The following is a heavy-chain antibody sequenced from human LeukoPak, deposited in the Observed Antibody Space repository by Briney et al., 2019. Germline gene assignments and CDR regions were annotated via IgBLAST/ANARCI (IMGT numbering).Heavy chain of an antibody. Sequence: RASVKVSCKASGGTFSSYAISWVRQAPGQGLEWMGRIIPILGIANYAQKFQGRVTITADKSTSTAYMELSSLRSEDTAVYYCAKDRGRYYDSNGYYWGYYFDSWGQGILVTVST. V-gene: IGHV1-69*04. D-gene: IGHD3-22*01. J-gene: IGHJ4*02. CDR3: AKDRGRYYDSNGYYWGYYFDS. CDR1: GGTFSSYA. CDR2: IIPILGIA.